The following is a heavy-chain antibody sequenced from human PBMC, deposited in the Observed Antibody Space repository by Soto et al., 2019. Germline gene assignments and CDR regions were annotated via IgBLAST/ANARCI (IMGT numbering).Heavy chain of an antibody. CDR2: ISAYNGNT. V-gene: IGHV1-18*01. J-gene: IGHJ4*02. Sequence: QVQQVQSGAEVKKPGASVKVSCEASSYTFTSYGISWVRQAPGQGLEWMGWISAYNGNTNYAQKLQGRVTMTTDTSTSTAYMEMRSLRSDDTAVYYCARDSEWFGELLFDYWGQGTLVTVSS. CDR1: SYTFTSYG. D-gene: IGHD3-10*01. CDR3: ARDSEWFGELLFDY.